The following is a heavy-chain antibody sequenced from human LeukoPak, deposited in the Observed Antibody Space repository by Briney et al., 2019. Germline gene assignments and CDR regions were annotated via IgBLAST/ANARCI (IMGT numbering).Heavy chain of an antibody. CDR1: GYSLTSYW. CDR3: ARVGNPKVFDY. CDR2: IYPGDSDT. V-gene: IGHV5-51*01. D-gene: IGHD1-14*01. J-gene: IGHJ4*02. Sequence: GESLKISCKGSGYSLTSYWIGWVRQMPGKGLEWMGIIYPGDSDTRYSPSFQGQVTISADESISTAYLQWSSLKASDTAMYYSARVGNPKVFDYWGQGTLVTVSS.